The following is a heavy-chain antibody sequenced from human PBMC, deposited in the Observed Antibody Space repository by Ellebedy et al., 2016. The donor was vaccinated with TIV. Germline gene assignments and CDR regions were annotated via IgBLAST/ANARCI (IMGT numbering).Heavy chain of an antibody. Sequence: SETLSLTXTVSGGSISSNNCYWGWIRQPPGKGLEWIGNIYYSGYTYYNPSLKSRVTISVDTSKSHFSLKLTSVTAADTAVYYCARLKGRGARDAFDIWGPGTMVTISS. V-gene: IGHV4-39*01. D-gene: IGHD3-10*01. CDR3: ARLKGRGARDAFDI. CDR2: IYYSGYT. CDR1: GGSISSNNCY. J-gene: IGHJ3*02.